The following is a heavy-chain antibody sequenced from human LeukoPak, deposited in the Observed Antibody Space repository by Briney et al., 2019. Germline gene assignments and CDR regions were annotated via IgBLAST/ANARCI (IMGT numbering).Heavy chain of an antibody. D-gene: IGHD1-1*01. CDR1: GFTFSSFD. CDR2: IGTASDT. J-gene: IGHJ6*03. CDR3: ARGPPRGKYYYMDV. Sequence: GGSLRPSYAASGFTFSSFDMHWVRQPTGQGLEWVSTIGTASDTYYPGSVEGRFTLSRDNAENSLYLQMNSLTAGDTAVYYCARGPPRGKYYYMDVWGKGTTVTVSS. V-gene: IGHV3-13*01.